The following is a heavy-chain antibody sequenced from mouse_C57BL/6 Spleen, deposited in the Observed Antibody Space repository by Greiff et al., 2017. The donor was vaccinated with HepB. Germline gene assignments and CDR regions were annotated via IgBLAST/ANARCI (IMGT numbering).Heavy chain of an antibody. CDR1: GYTFTDYN. D-gene: IGHD1-1*01. J-gene: IGHJ3*01. Sequence: EVQLVESGPELVKPGASVKIPCKASGYTFTDYNMDWVKQSHGKSLEWIGDINPNNGGTIYNQKFKGKATLTVDKSSSTAYMELRGLTSEDTAVYYCARVRYYGSPWFAYWGQGTLVTVSA. CDR2: INPNNGGT. V-gene: IGHV1-18*01. CDR3: ARVRYYGSPWFAY.